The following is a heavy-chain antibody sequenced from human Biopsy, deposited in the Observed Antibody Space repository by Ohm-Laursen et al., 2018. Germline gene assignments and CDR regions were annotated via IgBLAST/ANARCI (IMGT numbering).Heavy chain of an antibody. CDR1: GFTFDDNA. J-gene: IGHJ3*02. V-gene: IGHV3-9*01. Sequence: SLRLSCAASGFTFDDNAMHWVRQAPGKGLEWGSGISWNSGIKDYADSVKGRFAISRDNAKNSLYLQMSSLRAEDTASYYCTKARGRFLEWVDPFDIWGQGTMVTVSS. CDR2: ISWNSGIK. CDR3: TKARGRFLEWVDPFDI. D-gene: IGHD3-3*01.